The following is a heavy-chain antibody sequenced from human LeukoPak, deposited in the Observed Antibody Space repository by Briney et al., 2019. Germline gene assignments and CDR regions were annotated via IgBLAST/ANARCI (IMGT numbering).Heavy chain of an antibody. CDR2: INHSGST. V-gene: IGHV4-59*08. J-gene: IGHJ4*02. D-gene: IGHD3-3*01. CDR3: ARHPLRFLEWFPFDY. CDR1: GGSISSYY. Sequence: SETLSLTCTVSGGSISSYYWSWVRQPPGKGLEWIGEINHSGSTNYNPSLKSRVTISVDTSKNQFSLKLSSVTAADTAVYYCARHPLRFLEWFPFDYWGQGTLVTVSS.